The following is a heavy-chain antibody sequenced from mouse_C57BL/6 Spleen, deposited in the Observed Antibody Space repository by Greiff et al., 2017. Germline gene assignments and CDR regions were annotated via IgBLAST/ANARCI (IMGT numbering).Heavy chain of an antibody. V-gene: IGHV1-80*01. CDR1: GYAFSSYW. Sequence: QVQLQQSGAELVKPGASVKISCKASGYAFSSYWMNWVKQRPGKGLEWIGQIYPGDGDTNYNGKFKGKATLTADKSSSTAYMQLSSLTSEDSAVYFCATGGSSYSAMDYWGQGTSVTVSS. CDR2: IYPGDGDT. D-gene: IGHD1-1*01. CDR3: ATGGSSYSAMDY. J-gene: IGHJ4*01.